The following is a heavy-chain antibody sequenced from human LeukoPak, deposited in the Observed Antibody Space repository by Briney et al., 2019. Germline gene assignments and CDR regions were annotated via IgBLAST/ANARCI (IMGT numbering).Heavy chain of an antibody. V-gene: IGHV4-61*02. Sequence: SETLSLTCSVSGDSINSGSYYWGWIRQPAGKALEWIGRISSSGSSNYNPTLKSRLTISIDTSRNQFSLSLSSVTAADSAIYYCARGGYYGSGNDFRFDPWGQGTLVTVSS. J-gene: IGHJ5*02. CDR1: GDSINSGSYY. CDR3: ARGGYYGSGNDFRFDP. D-gene: IGHD3-10*01. CDR2: ISSSGSS.